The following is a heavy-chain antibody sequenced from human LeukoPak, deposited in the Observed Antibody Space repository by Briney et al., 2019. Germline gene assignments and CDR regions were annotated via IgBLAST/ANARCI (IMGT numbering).Heavy chain of an antibody. CDR2: IGNDGRDR. CDR3: ARDLMWGFDY. Sequence: GGSLRLSCAASGFTFSGHAMHWVRQTPGEGLEWVAIIGNDGRDRHYSESVKGRFTISRDNSKNTLFLQLNSLRPEDTALYLCARDLMWGFDYWGQGTLVTVSS. D-gene: IGHD7-27*01. V-gene: IGHV3-30*02. J-gene: IGHJ4*02. CDR1: GFTFSGHA.